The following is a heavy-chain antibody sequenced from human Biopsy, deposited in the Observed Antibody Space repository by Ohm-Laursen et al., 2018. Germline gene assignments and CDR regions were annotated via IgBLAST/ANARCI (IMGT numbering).Heavy chain of an antibody. CDR3: ARDDGFYARTSGMDV. J-gene: IGHJ6*02. Sequence: GSLRLSCAASGFTFSSHAMTWVRQAPGKGLEWVSYINSDASYIYYGVSVRGRFTISRDNAKNSVYLQMNSLRVEDTAVYYCARDDGFYARTSGMDVWGQGTTVTVSS. CDR1: GFTFSSHA. D-gene: IGHD2-8*01. V-gene: IGHV3-21*01. CDR2: INSDASYI.